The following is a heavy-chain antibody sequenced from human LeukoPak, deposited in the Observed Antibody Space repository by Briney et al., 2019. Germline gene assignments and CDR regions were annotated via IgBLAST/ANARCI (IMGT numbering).Heavy chain of an antibody. CDR1: GGSISSSSYY. D-gene: IGHD6-19*01. CDR2: IYYSGST. J-gene: IGHJ4*02. V-gene: IGHV4-39*01. Sequence: SETLSLTSTVSGGSISSSSYYWGWIRQPPGKGLEWIGSIYYSGSTYYNPSLKSRVTISVDTSKNQFSLKLSSVTTADTAVYYCARLEAVAGILDYWGQGTLVTVSS. CDR3: ARLEAVAGILDY.